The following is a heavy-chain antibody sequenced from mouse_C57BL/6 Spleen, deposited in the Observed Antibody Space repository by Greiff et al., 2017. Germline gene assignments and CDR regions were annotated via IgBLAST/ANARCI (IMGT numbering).Heavy chain of an antibody. Sequence: DVQLQESGAELVRPGASVKLSCTASGFTIKDDYMHWVKQRPEQGLEWIGWIDPENGDTEYASKFQGKATITADTSSNTAYLQLSSLTSEATAVYYCTTRITTPHYWGQGTTLTVSS. D-gene: IGHD1-1*01. CDR1: GFTIKDDY. J-gene: IGHJ2*01. CDR3: TTRITTPHY. CDR2: IDPENGDT. V-gene: IGHV14-4*01.